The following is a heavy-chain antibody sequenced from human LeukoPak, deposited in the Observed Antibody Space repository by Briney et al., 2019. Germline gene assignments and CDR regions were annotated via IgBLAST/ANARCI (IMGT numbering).Heavy chain of an antibody. CDR1: GGSISSSIYS. V-gene: IGHV4-39*01. J-gene: IGHJ4*02. Sequence: SETLSLTCTVSGGSISSSIYSWGWIRQPPGKRLEWIGRTYYSGITYYNPSLKSRVTISADTSKNQFSLKLSSVTAADTAVYFCATFSTNWYSDYWAREPWSPSPQ. CDR3: ATFSTNWYSDY. CDR2: TYYSGIT. D-gene: IGHD6-13*01.